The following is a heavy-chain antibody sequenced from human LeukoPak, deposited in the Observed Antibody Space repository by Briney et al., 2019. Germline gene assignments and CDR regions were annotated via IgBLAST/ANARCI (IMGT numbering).Heavy chain of an antibody. CDR3: ARMVRGVFDY. Sequence: SETLSLTCTVSGGSISSYYWSWIRQPPGKGLEWIGYIYYGGSTNDNPSLKSRVTISVDTSKNQFSLKLSSVTAADTAVYYCARMVRGVFDYWGQGTLVTVSS. CDR2: IYYGGST. V-gene: IGHV4-59*01. CDR1: GGSISSYY. J-gene: IGHJ4*02. D-gene: IGHD3-10*01.